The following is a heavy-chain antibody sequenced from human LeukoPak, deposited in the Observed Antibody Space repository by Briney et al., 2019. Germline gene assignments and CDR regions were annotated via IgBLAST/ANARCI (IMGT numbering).Heavy chain of an antibody. CDR1: GYTFTSYD. V-gene: IGHV1-8*01. D-gene: IGHD3-10*01. Sequence: ASVKVSCKASGYTFTSYDINWVRQATGQGLEWMGWMNPNSGNTGYAQKFQGRVTMTRNTSISTAYMELSSLRSEDTAVYCCARAYYGSGRNYYYYYMDVWGKGTTVTVSS. J-gene: IGHJ6*03. CDR2: MNPNSGNT. CDR3: ARAYYGSGRNYYYYYMDV.